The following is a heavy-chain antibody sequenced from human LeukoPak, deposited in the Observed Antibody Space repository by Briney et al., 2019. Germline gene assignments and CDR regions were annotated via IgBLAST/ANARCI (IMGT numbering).Heavy chain of an antibody. CDR1: GLMFSSHG. J-gene: IGHJ4*02. Sequence: QPGGSLRLSCAASSGLMFSSHGMHLVRQAPGKGLEWVAVIWYDGSNEYYADSVKGRFTISRDNSKNTLYLQMNSLRAEDTAVYYCARARNNYDSSGYSALDYWGQGTLVTVSS. V-gene: IGHV3-33*01. CDR3: ARARNNYDSSGYSALDY. D-gene: IGHD3-22*01. CDR2: IWYDGSNE.